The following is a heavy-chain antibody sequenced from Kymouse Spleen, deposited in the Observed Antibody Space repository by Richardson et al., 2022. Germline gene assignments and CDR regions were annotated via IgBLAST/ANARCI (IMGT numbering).Heavy chain of an antibody. CDR3: ARDRRIAVAGNYFDY. Sequence: QVQLVESGGGVVQPGRSLRLSCAASGFTFSSYGMHWVRQAPGKGLEWVAVIWYDGSNKYYADSVKGRFTISRDNSKNTLYLQMNSLRAEDTAVYYCARDRRIAVAGNYFDYWGQGTLVTVSS. J-gene: IGHJ4*02. V-gene: IGHV3-33*01. CDR2: IWYDGSNK. CDR1: GFTFSSYG. D-gene: IGHD6-19*01.